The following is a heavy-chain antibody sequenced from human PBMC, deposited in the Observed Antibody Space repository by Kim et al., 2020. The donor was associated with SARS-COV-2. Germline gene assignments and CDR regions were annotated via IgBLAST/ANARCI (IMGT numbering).Heavy chain of an antibody. CDR1: GYTFTSYY. CDR2: INPSGGSP. J-gene: IGHJ6*02. CDR3: ARRGRVVPAAIGHLSYYYYCMDV. V-gene: IGHV1-46*01. D-gene: IGHD2-2*02. Sequence: ASVKVSCKASGYTFTSYYMHWVRQAPGQGLEWMGIINPSGGSPSYAQKFQGRVTMTRDTSTSTVYMELSSLRSEDTAVYYFARRGRVVPAAIGHLSYYYYCMDVWGQGTTVTVSS.